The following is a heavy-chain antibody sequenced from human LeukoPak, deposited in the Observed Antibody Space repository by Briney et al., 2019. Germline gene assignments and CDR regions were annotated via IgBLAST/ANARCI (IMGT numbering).Heavy chain of an antibody. CDR1: GGTFSSYA. Sequence: ASVKVSCKASGGTFSSYAISWVRQAPGQGLEWMGRIIPILGIANYAQKFQGRVTITADKSTSTAYMELSSLRSEDTAVYYCARGIWSTRYDFWSGYLYNWFDPWGQGTLVTVSS. CDR3: ARGIWSTRYDFWSGYLYNWFDP. D-gene: IGHD3-3*01. CDR2: IIPILGIA. J-gene: IGHJ5*02. V-gene: IGHV1-69*04.